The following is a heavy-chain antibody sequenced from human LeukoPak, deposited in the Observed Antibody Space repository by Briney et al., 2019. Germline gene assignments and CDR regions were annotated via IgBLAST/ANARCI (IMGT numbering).Heavy chain of an antibody. D-gene: IGHD3-22*01. CDR1: GFTFSSYG. CDR2: ISYDGSNK. Sequence: PGGSLRLSCAASGFTFSSYGMHWVRQAPGKGLEWVAVISYDGSNKYYADSVKGRFTISRDNSKNTLYLQMNSLRAEDTAVYYCAKESGMYYYDSTASCGMDVWGQGTTVTVSS. CDR3: AKESGMYYYDSTASCGMDV. V-gene: IGHV3-30*18. J-gene: IGHJ6*02.